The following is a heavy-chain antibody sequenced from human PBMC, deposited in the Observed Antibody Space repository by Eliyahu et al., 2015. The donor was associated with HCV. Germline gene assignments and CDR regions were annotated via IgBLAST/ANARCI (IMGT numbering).Heavy chain of an antibody. CDR2: IDPSDSYT. J-gene: IGHJ6*02. CDR3: ARHLRRRWLQFYYYYGMDV. D-gene: IGHD5-24*01. CDR1: GYSFTXYW. V-gene: IGHV5-10-1*03. Sequence: EVQLVQSGAEVKKPGESLRISCKGSGYSFTXYWIXWVRQMPGKGLEWMGRIDPSDSYTNYSPSFQGHVTISADKSISTAYLQWSSLKASDTAMYYCARHLRRRWLQFYYYYGMDVWGQGTTVTVSS.